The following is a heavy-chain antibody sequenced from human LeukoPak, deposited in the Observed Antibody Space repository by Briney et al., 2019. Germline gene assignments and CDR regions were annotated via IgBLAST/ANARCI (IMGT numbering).Heavy chain of an antibody. CDR1: GFSFSRRG. CDR2: ISPGSGII. CDR3: ARASLSGSYYFDY. V-gene: IGHV3-48*04. Sequence: GGSLRLSCVTSGFSFSRRGMNWVRHPPGKGLEWVSYISPGSGIIYYAESVKGRFTVSRDDAKNSLYLQMNTLRAEDTAVYYCARASLSGSYYFDYWGQGTLVTVSS. J-gene: IGHJ4*02. D-gene: IGHD1-26*01.